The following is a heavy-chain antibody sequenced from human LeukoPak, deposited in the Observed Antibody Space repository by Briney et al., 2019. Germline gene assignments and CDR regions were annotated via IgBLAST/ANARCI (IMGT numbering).Heavy chain of an antibody. CDR2: IYHSGST. Sequence: SETLSLTCAVSGYSISSGYYWGWIRQPPGKGLEWIGSIYHSGSTYYNPSLKSRVTISVDTSKNQFSLKLNSVTAADTAVYYCARRTRDCGSISCYHDYWGQGTLATVSS. D-gene: IGHD2-2*01. V-gene: IGHV4-38-2*01. CDR1: GYSISSGYY. J-gene: IGHJ4*02. CDR3: ARRTRDCGSISCYHDY.